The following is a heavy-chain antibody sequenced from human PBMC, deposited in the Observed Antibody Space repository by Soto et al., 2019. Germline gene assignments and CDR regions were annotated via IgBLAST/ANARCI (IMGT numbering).Heavy chain of an antibody. CDR3: AKPSEPYSAPYYFDS. CDR1: GFTFSNYG. V-gene: IGHV3-30*18. Sequence: QVQLVVSGGGVVQPGRSLRLSCAASGFTFSNYGMHWVRQAPGKGLEWVAVISYDGSVKYFGDSVKGRFTISRDNSQHTLFLQMSSLRAEDTAVYYCAKPSEPYSAPYYFDSWGQGTLATVSS. CDR2: ISYDGSVK. J-gene: IGHJ4*02. D-gene: IGHD4-4*01.